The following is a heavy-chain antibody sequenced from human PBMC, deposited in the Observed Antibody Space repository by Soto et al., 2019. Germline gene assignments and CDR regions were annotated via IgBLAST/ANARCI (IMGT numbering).Heavy chain of an antibody. J-gene: IGHJ6*02. CDR2: IDSSTKYT. CDR3: AIEYYYTIDV. V-gene: IGHV3-11*05. Sequence: QVQLVESGGGLVRPGGSLRLSCEASGFTFRDYYMTWFRQAPGKGLEWLSYIDSSTKYTNYADSVKGRFTISRDNAKNSLYLQMNSLRADDTAVYYCAIEYYYTIDVWGQGTMVTVSS. CDR1: GFTFRDYY.